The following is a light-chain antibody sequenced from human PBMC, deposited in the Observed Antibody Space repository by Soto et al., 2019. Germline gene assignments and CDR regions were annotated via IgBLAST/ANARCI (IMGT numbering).Light chain of an antibody. CDR1: QSISSW. Sequence: DIQITQSPFTLSASVGDRDTITCRASQSISSWLAWYQQKPGKAPKLLIYDASSLESGVPSRFSGSGSGTEFTLTISSLQPDDFATYYCQQYNSYAWTFGQGTKVDIK. J-gene: IGKJ1*01. V-gene: IGKV1-5*01. CDR2: DAS. CDR3: QQYNSYAWT.